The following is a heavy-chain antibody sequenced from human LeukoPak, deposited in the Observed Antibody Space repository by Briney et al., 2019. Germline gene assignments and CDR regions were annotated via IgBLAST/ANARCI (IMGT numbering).Heavy chain of an antibody. Sequence: PGGSLRLSCAASGFTFSDYYMSWIRQAPGKGLEWVSYISSSGSTIYYADSVKGRFTISRDNAKNSLYLQMNSLRAEDTAVYYCARVGFAQQLVPPNGYDWGQGTLVTVSS. D-gene: IGHD6-13*01. V-gene: IGHV3-11*04. CDR2: ISSSGSTI. CDR3: ARVGFAQQLVPPNGYD. J-gene: IGHJ4*02. CDR1: GFTFSDYY.